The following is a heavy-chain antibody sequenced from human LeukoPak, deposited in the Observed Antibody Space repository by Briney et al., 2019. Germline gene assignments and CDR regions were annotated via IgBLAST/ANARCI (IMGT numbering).Heavy chain of an antibody. J-gene: IGHJ4*02. D-gene: IGHD3-22*01. V-gene: IGHV1-46*01. CDR1: VYTFTSYG. Sequence: ASVNVSCKASVYTFTSYGISWVRQAPGQGLEWMGIINPSGGRTSYAQKFQGRVTMTRDTSTSTVYMELSSLRSEDTAVYYCARDQRYYDSSGHLDYWGQGTLVTVSS. CDR3: ARDQRYYDSSGHLDY. CDR2: INPSGGRT.